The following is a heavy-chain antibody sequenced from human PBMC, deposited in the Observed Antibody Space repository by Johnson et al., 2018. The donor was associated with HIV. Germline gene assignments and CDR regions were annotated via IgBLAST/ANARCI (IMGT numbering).Heavy chain of an antibody. J-gene: IGHJ3*02. D-gene: IGHD3-3*01. CDR2: IKQDGSEK. CDR3: ARASLEWLLSLVPLGAFDI. V-gene: IGHV3-7*01. Sequence: VQLVESGGGLVNPGGSLRLSCAASGFTFSDYYMSWIRQTPGKGLEWVANIKQDGSEKYYVDSVKGRFTISRDNAKNSLYLQMNSLRAEDTAVYYCARASLEWLLSLVPLGAFDIWGQGTMVTVSS. CDR1: GFTFSDYY.